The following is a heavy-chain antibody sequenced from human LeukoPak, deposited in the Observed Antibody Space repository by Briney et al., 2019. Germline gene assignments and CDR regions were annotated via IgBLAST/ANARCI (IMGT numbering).Heavy chain of an antibody. CDR1: GYTFTGYY. CDR2: INPNSGGT. J-gene: IGHJ4*02. V-gene: IGHV1-2*02. D-gene: IGHD1-26*01. Sequence: GASVKVSCKASGYTFTGYYMHWVRQAPGQGLEWMGWINPNSGGTNYAQKFQGRVTMTRDTSISTAYMELSRLRSDDTAVYYCARGGEEGISGSYPDFDYWGQGTLVTVSS. CDR3: ARGGEEGISGSYPDFDY.